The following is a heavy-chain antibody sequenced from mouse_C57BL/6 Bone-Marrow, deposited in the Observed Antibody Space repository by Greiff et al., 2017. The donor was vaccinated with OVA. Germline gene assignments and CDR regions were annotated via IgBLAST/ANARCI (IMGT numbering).Heavy chain of an antibody. CDR3: ARLVYYAMDY. J-gene: IGHJ4*01. CDR2: ISSGGSYT. CDR1: GFTFSSYG. Sequence: DVKLVESGGDLVKPGGSLILSCAASGFTFSSYGMSWVRQTPDKRLEWVATISSGGSYTYYPDSVKGRFTISRDNAKNTLYLQMSSLKSEDTAMYYCARLVYYAMDYWGQGTSVTVSS. V-gene: IGHV5-6*02.